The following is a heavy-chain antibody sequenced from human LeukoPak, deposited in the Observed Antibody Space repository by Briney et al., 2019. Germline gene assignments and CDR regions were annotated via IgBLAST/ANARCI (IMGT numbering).Heavy chain of an antibody. V-gene: IGHV3-73*01. CDR1: GFTFSGSA. CDR2: IRSKANSYAT. Sequence: GGSLRLSCAASGFTFSGSAMHWVRQASGKGLEGVGRIRSKANSYATAYAASVKGRFTISRDDSKNTAYLQMNSLKTEDTAVYYCTSRITVATWGFDPWGQGTLVTVSS. J-gene: IGHJ5*02. CDR3: TSRITVATWGFDP. D-gene: IGHD6-19*01.